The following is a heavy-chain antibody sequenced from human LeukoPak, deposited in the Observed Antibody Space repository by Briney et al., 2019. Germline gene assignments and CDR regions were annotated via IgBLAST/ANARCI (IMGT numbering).Heavy chain of an antibody. D-gene: IGHD1-26*01. V-gene: IGHV1-2*02. CDR2: INPNSGGT. CDR3: ARRWRASGSYSVADSYYFDY. J-gene: IGHJ4*02. Sequence: ASVKVSCKASGYTFTGYYMHWVRQAPGQGLEWMGWINPNSGGTNCAQKFQGRVTLTGDTSISTAYMELSRLTSDDTAVYYCARRWRASGSYSVADSYYFDYWGQGTLVTVSS. CDR1: GYTFTGYY.